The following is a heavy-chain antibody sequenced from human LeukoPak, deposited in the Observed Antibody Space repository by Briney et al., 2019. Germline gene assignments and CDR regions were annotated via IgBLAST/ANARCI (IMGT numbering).Heavy chain of an antibody. V-gene: IGHV3-30-3*01. CDR2: ISYDGSNK. CDR3: ARETILDSSGYYDY. J-gene: IGHJ4*02. Sequence: GGSLRLSCAASGFTFSSYAMHWVRQAPGKGLEWVAVISYDGSNKYYADSVKGRFTISRDNSKNTLYLQMNSLRAEDTAVYYCARETILDSSGYYDYWGQGTLVTVSS. D-gene: IGHD3-22*01. CDR1: GFTFSSYA.